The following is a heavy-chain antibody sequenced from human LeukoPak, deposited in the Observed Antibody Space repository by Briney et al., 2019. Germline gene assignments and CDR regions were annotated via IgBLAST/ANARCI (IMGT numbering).Heavy chain of an antibody. V-gene: IGHV4-34*01. Sequence: SETLSLTCAVYGGSFSGYYWSWIRQPPGKGLEWIGEINHSGSTNYNPSLKSRVTISVDTSKNQFSLKLSSVTAADTAVYYCARESGYSYGSSNWFDPWGQGTLVTVSS. CDR1: GGSFSGYY. CDR3: ARESGYSYGSSNWFDP. CDR2: INHSGST. D-gene: IGHD5-18*01. J-gene: IGHJ5*02.